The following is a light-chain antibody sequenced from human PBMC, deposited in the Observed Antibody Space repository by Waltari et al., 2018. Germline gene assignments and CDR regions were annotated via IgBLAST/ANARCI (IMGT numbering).Light chain of an antibody. CDR1: QSISSW. Sequence: DIQMTQSPSSLPASVGDKVTITCQASQSISSWVAWYQQKPGKAPKLLIYKAYNLESGVPSRFSGGGSGTDFTLTISSLQPDDFATYYCQQYNSVPLTFGPGTQVHVK. CDR3: QQYNSVPLT. J-gene: IGKJ3*01. V-gene: IGKV1-5*01. CDR2: KAY.